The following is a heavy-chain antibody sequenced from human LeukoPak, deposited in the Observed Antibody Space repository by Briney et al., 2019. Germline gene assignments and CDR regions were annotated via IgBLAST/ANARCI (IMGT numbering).Heavy chain of an antibody. CDR2: IYYSGST. J-gene: IGHJ4*02. V-gene: IGHV4-59*08. D-gene: IGHD6-19*01. CDR3: RIAVAGRYDY. Sequence: SETLSLTCTVSGGSISSYYWSWIRQPPGKGLEWIGYIYYSGSTNYNPSLKSRVIISVDTSKNQFSLKLSSVTAADTAVYYCRIAVAGRYDYWGQGTLVTVSS. CDR1: GGSISSYY.